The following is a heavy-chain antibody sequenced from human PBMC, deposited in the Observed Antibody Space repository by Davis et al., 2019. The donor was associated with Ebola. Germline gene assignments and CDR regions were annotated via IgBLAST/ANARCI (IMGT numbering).Heavy chain of an antibody. CDR2: IGTAGDT. J-gene: IGHJ2*01. V-gene: IGHV3-13*01. CDR3: ARGGFGAGYFDL. D-gene: IGHD3-10*01. CDR1: GFTFRSYD. Sequence: GGSLRLSCPAPGFTFRSYDMNWVRQATGKGLEWVSAIGTAGDTYYPGSVKGRFTISRENAKNSLDLQMSSLRAEDTAVYYCARGGFGAGYFDLWGRGTLVTVSS.